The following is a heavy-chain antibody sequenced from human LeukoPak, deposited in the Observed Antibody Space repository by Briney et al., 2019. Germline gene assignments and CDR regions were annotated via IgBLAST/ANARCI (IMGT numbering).Heavy chain of an antibody. J-gene: IGHJ4*02. CDR2: ISSSSTNT. CDR1: GFTFRSYA. Sequence: GGSLRLSCSASGFTFRSYAMSWVRQAPGKRLEWVSAISSSSTNTCYADSVKGRFTISRDNSKNTLYLQMNSLKAEDTAVYYCAKPSCGYGSFDSWGQGTLVTVSS. D-gene: IGHD6-19*01. CDR3: AKPSCGYGSFDS. V-gene: IGHV3-23*01.